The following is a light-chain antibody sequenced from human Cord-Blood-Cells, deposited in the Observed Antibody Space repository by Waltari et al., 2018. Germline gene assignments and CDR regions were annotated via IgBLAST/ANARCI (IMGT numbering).Light chain of an antibody. CDR2: DVS. V-gene: IGLV2-14*01. CDR3: SSYTSSSTLV. Sequence: SALTQPASVSGSPGQSITISCTGTSSDVGGYNYVSWYQQHPGKAPKLMIYDVSKRPSVVSNRFSGSKSGNTASLTISGLQAEDEADYYCSSYTSSSTLVFGGGTKLTVL. CDR1: SSDVGGYNY. J-gene: IGLJ2*01.